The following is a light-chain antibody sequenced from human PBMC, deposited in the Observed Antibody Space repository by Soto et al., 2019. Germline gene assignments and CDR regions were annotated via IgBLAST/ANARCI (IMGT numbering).Light chain of an antibody. Sequence: QSVLTQPPSASGTPGQRVTISCSGTSSNIGGNYVYWYQHLPGAAPKLLIYLNNQRPSGVPDRFFGSKSGTSASLAISGFRSEDEAEYYCAAWDDSLSGPVFGGGTKVTVL. V-gene: IGLV1-47*02. J-gene: IGLJ2*01. CDR1: SSNIGGNY. CDR2: LNN. CDR3: AAWDDSLSGPV.